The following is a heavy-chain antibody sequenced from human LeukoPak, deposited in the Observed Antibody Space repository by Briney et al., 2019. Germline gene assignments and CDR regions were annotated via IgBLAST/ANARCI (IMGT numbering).Heavy chain of an antibody. CDR2: INHSGST. D-gene: IGHD6-13*01. J-gene: IGHJ5*02. CDR1: SGSFSDYY. V-gene: IGHV4-34*01. CDR3: GSLAAAGPWVTSFDP. Sequence: PSETLSLTCGVNSGSFSDYYWSWIRQSPGKGLEWIGEINHSGSTNYNPSLKTRVTISIDTSRKQFSLRLNSVTAADMAVYYCGSLAAAGPWVTSFDPWGQGILVTVSS.